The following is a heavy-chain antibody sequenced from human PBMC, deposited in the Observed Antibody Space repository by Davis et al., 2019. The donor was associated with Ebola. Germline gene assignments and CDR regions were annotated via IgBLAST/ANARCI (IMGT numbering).Heavy chain of an antibody. V-gene: IGHV3-48*03. CDR1: GFKFSSYE. CDR3: ARDITLRGPFDP. D-gene: IGHD3-10*01. Sequence: GESLKISCEASGFKFSSYEMNWVRQAPGKGLEWISYISSGGSTIYYADSVKGRFTISRDNSKNTLYLQMNSLRAEDTAVYYCARDITLRGPFDPWGQGTLVTVSS. CDR2: ISSGGSTI. J-gene: IGHJ5*02.